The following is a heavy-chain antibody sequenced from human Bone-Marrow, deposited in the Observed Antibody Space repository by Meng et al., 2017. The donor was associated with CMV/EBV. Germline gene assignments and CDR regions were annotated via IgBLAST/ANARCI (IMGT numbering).Heavy chain of an antibody. CDR1: GYTFTSYD. CDR2: ISTYNGNT. CDR3: ARPPAYCSSTSCNNWFDP. D-gene: IGHD2-2*01. V-gene: IGHV1-18*01. Sequence: ASVKVSCKASGYTFTSYDISWVRQAPGQGLEWMGWISTYNGNTNYAEKLEGRVTMTTDTSTSTAYMELRSLRSDDTAVYYCARPPAYCSSTSCNNWFDPWGQGTLVTVSS. J-gene: IGHJ5*02.